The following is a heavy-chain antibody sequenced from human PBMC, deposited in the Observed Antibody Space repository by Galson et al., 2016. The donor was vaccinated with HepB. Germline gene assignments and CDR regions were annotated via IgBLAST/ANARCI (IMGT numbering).Heavy chain of an antibody. J-gene: IGHJ1*01. D-gene: IGHD6-13*01. CDR1: GFSLTSRGVG. CDR3: AHQFSIRWDEYFQH. V-gene: IGHV2-5*02. CDR2: IYWDDDK. Sequence: PALVKPTQTLTLTCTFSGFSLTSRGVGVGWVRQPPGKALEWLAVIYWDDDKRYSPSLKSRLTITKDTSNNQVVLTMTNLDPVDTATYYCAHQFSIRWDEYFQHWGQGTLVTVSS.